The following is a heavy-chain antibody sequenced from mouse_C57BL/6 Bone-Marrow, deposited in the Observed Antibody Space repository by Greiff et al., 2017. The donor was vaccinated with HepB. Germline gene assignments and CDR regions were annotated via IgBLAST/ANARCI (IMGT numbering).Heavy chain of an antibody. V-gene: IGHV1-64*01. CDR3: ARGYSLYWYFDV. J-gene: IGHJ1*03. Sequence: QVQLQQPGAELVKPGASVKLSCKASGYTFTSYWMHWVKQRPGQGLEWIGMIHPNSGSTNYNEKFKSKATLTVDKSSSTAYMQLSSLTSEDSAVYYCARGYSLYWYFDVWGKGTTVTVSS. CDR2: IHPNSGST. CDR1: GYTFTSYW. D-gene: IGHD2-3*01.